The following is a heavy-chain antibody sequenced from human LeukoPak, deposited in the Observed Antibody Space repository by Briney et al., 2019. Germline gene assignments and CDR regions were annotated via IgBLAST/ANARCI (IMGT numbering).Heavy chain of an antibody. CDR3: ARNKKGDRYTYGHDY. V-gene: IGHV3-30*04. CDR1: GFTFSSYA. CDR2: ISYDGSNK. Sequence: GGSLRLSCAASGFTFSSYAMHWVRQAPGKGLEWVAVISYDGSNKYYADSVKGRFTISRDNSKNTLYLQMNSLRAEDTAVYYCARNKKGDRYTYGHDYWGQGTLVTVSS. J-gene: IGHJ4*02. D-gene: IGHD5-18*01.